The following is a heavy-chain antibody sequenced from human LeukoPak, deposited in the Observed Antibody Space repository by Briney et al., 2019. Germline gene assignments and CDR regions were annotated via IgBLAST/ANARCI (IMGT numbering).Heavy chain of an antibody. CDR1: GFTVSSNY. CDR2: ISSGGTT. Sequence: GGSLRLSCAASGFTVSSNYMSWVRQAPGKGLEWVSVISSGGTTYYADSVKGRFTISRDNSKNTLYLQMNSLRAEDTAVYFCARGGAAGSFDYWGQGSLVTVSS. V-gene: IGHV3-66*01. J-gene: IGHJ4*02. D-gene: IGHD6-13*01. CDR3: ARGGAAGSFDY.